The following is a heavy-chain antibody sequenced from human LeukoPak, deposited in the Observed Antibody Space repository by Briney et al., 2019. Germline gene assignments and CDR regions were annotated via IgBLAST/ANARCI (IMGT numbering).Heavy chain of an antibody. CDR2: ISSSGSTI. D-gene: IGHD3-22*01. V-gene: IGHV3-48*03. J-gene: IGHJ5*02. Sequence: GGSLRLSCAASGFTFSSYEMNWVRQAPGKGLEWVSYISSSGSTIYYADSVKGRFTISRDNAKNSLYLQMNSLRAEDTAVYYCAKGNYYDSSAYNWFDPWGQGTLVTVSS. CDR1: GFTFSSYE. CDR3: AKGNYYDSSAYNWFDP.